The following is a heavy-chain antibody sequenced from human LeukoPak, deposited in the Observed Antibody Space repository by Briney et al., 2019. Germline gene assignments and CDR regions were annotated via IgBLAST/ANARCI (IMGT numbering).Heavy chain of an antibody. V-gene: IGHV3-30-3*01. D-gene: IGHD2-15*01. CDR2: ISHDGSNK. Sequence: LSLTCTVSGGSISSGGYYWSWVRQAPGKGLEWVAVISHDGSNKYYADSVKGRFTISRDNSKNTLYLQMNSLRAEDTAVYYCASRVVAATRPDYWGQGTLVTVSS. J-gene: IGHJ4*02. CDR1: GGSISSGG. CDR3: ASRVVAATRPDY.